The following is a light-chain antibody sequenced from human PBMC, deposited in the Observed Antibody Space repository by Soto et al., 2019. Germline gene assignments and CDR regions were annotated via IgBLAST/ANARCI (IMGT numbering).Light chain of an antibody. Sequence: QSVLTQPPSASGTPGQRITISCSGSSSNIGSNTVSWYQQFPGTAPKLLIYLNNQRPSGVPDRFSGSKSDTSASLAITSLHSEDEADYYCAAWDDSLNGRVFGAGTKLTVL. J-gene: IGLJ2*01. CDR1: SSNIGSNT. V-gene: IGLV1-44*01. CDR3: AAWDDSLNGRV. CDR2: LNN.